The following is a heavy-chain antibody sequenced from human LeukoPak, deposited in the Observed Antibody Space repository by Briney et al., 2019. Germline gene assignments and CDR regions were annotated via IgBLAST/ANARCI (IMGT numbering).Heavy chain of an antibody. V-gene: IGHV4-39*07. D-gene: IGHD1-26*01. CDR1: GGSISSSSYY. Sequence: SETLSLTCTVSGGSISSSSYYWGWIRQPPGKGLEWIGSIYYSGSTYYNPSLKSRVAISVDTSKNQFSLKPSSVTAADTAVYYCARRWELPYNWFDPWGQGTLVTVSS. CDR3: ARRWELPYNWFDP. J-gene: IGHJ5*02. CDR2: IYYSGST.